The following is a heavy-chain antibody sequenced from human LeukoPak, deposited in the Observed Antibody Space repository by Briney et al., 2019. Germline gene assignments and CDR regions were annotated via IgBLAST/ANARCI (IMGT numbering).Heavy chain of an antibody. D-gene: IGHD5-18*01. CDR3: ARDLTKWIQLWGI. Sequence: ASVTVSFKASGYTFTGYYMHWVRQAPGQGVEWMGWINPNSGGTNYAQKFQGRVTMTRDTSISTAYMELSRLRSDDTAVYYCARDLTKWIQLWGIWGQGTMVTVSS. CDR2: INPNSGGT. V-gene: IGHV1-2*02. J-gene: IGHJ3*02. CDR1: GYTFTGYY.